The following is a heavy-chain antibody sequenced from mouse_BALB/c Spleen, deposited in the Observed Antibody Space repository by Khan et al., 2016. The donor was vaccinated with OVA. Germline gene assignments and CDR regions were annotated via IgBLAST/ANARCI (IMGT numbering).Heavy chain of an antibody. V-gene: IGHV9-3*02. CDR2: INTNTGEP. D-gene: IGHD2-12*01. CDR1: GYTFTNYG. J-gene: IGHJ3*01. Sequence: QIQLVQSGPELKKPGETVKISCKASGYTFTNYGMNWVKQAPGKGLKWMGWINTNTGEPTFAEDFKERFAFSLETSASTAYLQINSRKNEDTATYFCASWYYSYGSWFAYWGQGTLVTVSS. CDR3: ASWYYSYGSWFAY.